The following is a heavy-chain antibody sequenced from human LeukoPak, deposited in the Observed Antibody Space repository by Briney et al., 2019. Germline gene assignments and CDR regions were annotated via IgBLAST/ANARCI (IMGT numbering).Heavy chain of an antibody. Sequence: ASVKVSCKASGGTFSSYAISWVRQAPGQGLEWMGWMNPNSGNTGYAQKFQGRVTMTRNTSISTAYMELSSLRSEDTAVYYCARAYWYGMDVWGQGTTVTVSS. CDR1: GGTFSSYA. CDR3: ARAYWYGMDV. CDR2: MNPNSGNT. V-gene: IGHV1-8*02. D-gene: IGHD2-8*02. J-gene: IGHJ6*02.